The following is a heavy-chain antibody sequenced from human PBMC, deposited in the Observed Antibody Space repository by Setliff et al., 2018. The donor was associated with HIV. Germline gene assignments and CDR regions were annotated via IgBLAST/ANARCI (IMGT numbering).Heavy chain of an antibody. J-gene: IGHJ6*02. CDR1: GYTFNNYG. D-gene: IGHD1-26*01. Sequence: GASVKVSCKASGYTFNNYGISWVRQAPGQGLEWMGWINTHSGYTNYAQNVQGRVTVTMDTSTSTAYMELSSLRSEDTAVYYCGVGPEKIYYYYGMDVWGQGTTVTVSS. V-gene: IGHV1-18*01. CDR2: INTHSGYT. CDR3: GVGPEKIYYYYGMDV.